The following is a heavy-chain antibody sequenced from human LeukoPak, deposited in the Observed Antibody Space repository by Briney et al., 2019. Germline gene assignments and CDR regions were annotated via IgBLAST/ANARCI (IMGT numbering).Heavy chain of an antibody. D-gene: IGHD5-24*01. V-gene: IGHV1-8*01. CDR3: ARVGDGYNYDYYYMDV. Sequence: ASVKVSCKASGYTFTSYDINWVRQATGQWLEWMGWMNPNSGNTGYAQKFQGRVTMTRNTSISTAYMELSSLRSEDTAVYYCARVGDGYNYDYYYMDVWGKGTTVTVSS. CDR1: GYTFTSYD. CDR2: MNPNSGNT. J-gene: IGHJ6*03.